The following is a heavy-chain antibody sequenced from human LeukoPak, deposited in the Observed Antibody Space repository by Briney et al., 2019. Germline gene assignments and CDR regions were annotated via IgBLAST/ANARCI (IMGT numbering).Heavy chain of an antibody. Sequence: GGSLRLSCAASGFTFSSYEMNWVRQAPGKGLEWVSYITRSGSTTYYADSVKGRFTISRDNAKNSLYLQMNCLTTEDTAVYYCARDMAAAGDYWGQGTLVTVSS. D-gene: IGHD6-13*01. J-gene: IGHJ4*02. CDR1: GFTFSSYE. CDR2: ITRSGSTT. CDR3: ARDMAAAGDY. V-gene: IGHV3-48*03.